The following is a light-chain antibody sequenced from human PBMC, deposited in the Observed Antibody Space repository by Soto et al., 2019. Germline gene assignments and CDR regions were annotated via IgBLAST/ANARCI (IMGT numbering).Light chain of an antibody. Sequence: DIVMTQSPDSLPVSLGERATINCKSSQSVLHSSNNKNRLAWYQQRPGQPPKLLIYWASTRESGVPDRFRGSGSGTDFTLTISSLQAEDVAVYYCHQYYSTPYTFGQGTKLEIK. J-gene: IGKJ2*01. CDR2: WAS. CDR1: QSVLHSSNNKNR. CDR3: HQYYSTPYT. V-gene: IGKV4-1*01.